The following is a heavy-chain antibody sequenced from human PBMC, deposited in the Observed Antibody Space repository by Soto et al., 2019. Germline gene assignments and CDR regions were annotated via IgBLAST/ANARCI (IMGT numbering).Heavy chain of an antibody. CDR2: IYPGDSDT. CDR3: ARLNCSGGSCYSGPNDY. V-gene: IGHV5-51*01. J-gene: IGHJ4*02. D-gene: IGHD2-15*01. CDR1: GYSFTSYW. Sequence: PGESLKISCKGSGYSFTSYWIGWVRQMPGKGLEWMGIIYPGDSDTRYSPSFQGQVTISADKSISTAYLQWSSLKASDTAIYYCARLNCSGGSCYSGPNDYWGQGTLVTVSS.